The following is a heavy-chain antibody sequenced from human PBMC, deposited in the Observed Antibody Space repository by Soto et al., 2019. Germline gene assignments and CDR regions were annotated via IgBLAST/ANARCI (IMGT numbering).Heavy chain of an antibody. CDR3: ARRDYDFWSFDY. CDR1: GGSISSYY. CDR2: IYYSGST. Sequence: SETLSLTCTVSGGSISSYYWSWIRQPPGKGLEWIGYIYYSGSTNYNPSLKIRVTISVDKSKNRFSLKLGSVTAADTAVYYCARRDYDFWSFDYWGQGTLVTVSS. J-gene: IGHJ4*02. D-gene: IGHD3-3*01. V-gene: IGHV4-59*12.